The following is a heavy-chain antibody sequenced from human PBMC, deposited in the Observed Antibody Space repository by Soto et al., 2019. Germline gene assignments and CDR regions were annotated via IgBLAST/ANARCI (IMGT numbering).Heavy chain of an antibody. J-gene: IGHJ6*04. D-gene: IGHD6-13*01. V-gene: IGHV5-51*01. CDR2: IYPGDSDT. CDR1: GYSFTSYW. CDR3: ARQVVRSWGRRYYYYGMDV. Sequence: GESLKISCKGSGYSFTSYWIGWVRQMPGKGLEWMGIIYPGDSDTRYSPSFQGQVTISADKSISTAYLQWSSLKASDTAMYYCARQVVRSWGRRYYYYGMDVWGKGTTVTVSS.